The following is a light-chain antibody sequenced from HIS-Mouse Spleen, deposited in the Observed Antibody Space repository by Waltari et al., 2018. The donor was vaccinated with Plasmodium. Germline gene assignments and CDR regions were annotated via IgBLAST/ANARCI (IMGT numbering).Light chain of an antibody. CDR3: QQSYSTPLFT. CDR2: AAS. Sequence: DIQMTQSPSSLSASVGDRVTIPCRASQSISSYLNWYQQKPGKAPKLLIYAASSLQSGVPSRFSGSGSGTDFTLTISSLQPEDIATYYCQQSYSTPLFTFGPGTKVDIK. CDR1: QSISSY. V-gene: IGKV1-39*01. J-gene: IGKJ3*01.